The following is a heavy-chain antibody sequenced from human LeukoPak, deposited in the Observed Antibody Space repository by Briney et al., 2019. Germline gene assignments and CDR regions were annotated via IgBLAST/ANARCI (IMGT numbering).Heavy chain of an antibody. J-gene: IGHJ5*02. CDR2: NYYSGST. V-gene: IGHV4-31*03. CDR3: ARGGGGGDYNWFDP. D-gene: IGHD2-21*02. Sequence: SSETLSLTCTVSGGSISSGGYYWSWIRQHPGKGLEWIGYNYYSGSTYYNPSLKSRVTISVDTSKNQFSLKLSSVTAADTAVYYCARGGGGGDYNWFDPWGQGTLVTVSS. CDR1: GGSISSGGYY.